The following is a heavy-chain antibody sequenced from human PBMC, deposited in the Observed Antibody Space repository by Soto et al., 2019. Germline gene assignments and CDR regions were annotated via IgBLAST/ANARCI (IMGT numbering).Heavy chain of an antibody. CDR3: ARSTILGVIIGPMDV. J-gene: IGHJ6*02. CDR1: GGTFSSYA. CDR2: IIPSFNKV. V-gene: IGHV1-69*06. Sequence: QVQLVQSGAEVRKPGSSVKVSCMASGGTFSSYAVTWVRHAPGQGLEWMATIIPSFNKVNYAQKFQDRVTIIADKSTSIAYMELSSLRSEDTSLYYCARSTILGVIIGPMDVWGQGTTVTVSS. D-gene: IGHD3-3*01.